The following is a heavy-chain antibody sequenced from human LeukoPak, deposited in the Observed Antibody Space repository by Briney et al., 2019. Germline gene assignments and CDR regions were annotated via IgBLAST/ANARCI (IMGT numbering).Heavy chain of an antibody. D-gene: IGHD3-22*01. V-gene: IGHV3-23*01. CDR3: AKDTVMYYDSSGTDY. Sequence: GGSLRLSCAASGFTFSSYAMSWVRQAPGKGLEWVSAISGSGGSTYYADSVKGRFTISRDNSKNTLYLQMNSLRAEDTAVYYCAKDTVMYYDSSGTDYWGQGTLVTASS. J-gene: IGHJ4*02. CDR1: GFTFSSYA. CDR2: ISGSGGST.